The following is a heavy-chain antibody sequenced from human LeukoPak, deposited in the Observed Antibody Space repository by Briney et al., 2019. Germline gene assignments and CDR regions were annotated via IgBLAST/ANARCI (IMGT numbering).Heavy chain of an antibody. CDR2: IYTSGST. V-gene: IGHV4-61*02. D-gene: IGHD4-17*01. Sequence: PSQTLSLTCTVSGDSISSGSYYWTWIRPPAGQGLEWIGRIYTSGSTNYNSFLKSRVTISVDTSKNQFSLKLNSVTAADTAVYYCARSPPDDYGDYDGWFDPWGQGSLVTVSS. CDR1: GDSISSGSYY. J-gene: IGHJ5*02. CDR3: ARSPPDDYGDYDGWFDP.